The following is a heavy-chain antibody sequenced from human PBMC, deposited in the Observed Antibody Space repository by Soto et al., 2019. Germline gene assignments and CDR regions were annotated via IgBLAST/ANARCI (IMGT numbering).Heavy chain of an antibody. Sequence: QVQLQQWGAGLLKPSETLSLTCAVYGGSFSGYYWSWIRQPPGKGLEWIGEINHSGSTNYNPSLKSRVTISVDTSKNQFSLKLSSVTAADTAVYYCARGPLGYCSGGSFTFGDYWGQGTLVTVSS. D-gene: IGHD2-15*01. V-gene: IGHV4-34*01. CDR2: INHSGST. CDR3: ARGPLGYCSGGSFTFGDY. CDR1: GGSFSGYY. J-gene: IGHJ4*02.